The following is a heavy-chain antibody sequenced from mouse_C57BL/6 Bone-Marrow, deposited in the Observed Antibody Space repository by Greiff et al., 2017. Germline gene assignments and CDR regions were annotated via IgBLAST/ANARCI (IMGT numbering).Heavy chain of an antibody. CDR3: ARGVITP. V-gene: IGHV1-59*01. CDR1: GYTFTSYW. D-gene: IGHD1-1*01. CDR2: IDPSDSYT. J-gene: IGHJ4*01. Sequence: VQLQQPGAELVRPGTSVKLSCKASGYTFTSYWMHWVKQRPGQGLEWIGVIDPSDSYTNYTHKVKGKATLTVDTSSSTAYMQLSSLTTEDSAVYYCARGVITPWGQGTAVTVTS.